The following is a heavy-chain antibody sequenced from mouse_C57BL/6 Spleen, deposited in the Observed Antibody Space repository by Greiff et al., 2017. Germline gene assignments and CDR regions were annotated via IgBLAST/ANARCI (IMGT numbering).Heavy chain of an antibody. J-gene: IGHJ1*03. D-gene: IGHD1-1*01. CDR2: ISNGGGST. V-gene: IGHV5-12*01. Sequence: EVMLVESGGGLVQPGGSLKLSCAASGFTFSDYYMYWVRQTPEKRLEWVAYISNGGGSTYYPDTVKGRFTISRDNAKNTLYLQMSRRKSEDTAMYYCARHEDYYGSSSDFDVWGTGTTVTVSS. CDR1: GFTFSDYY. CDR3: ARHEDYYGSSSDFDV.